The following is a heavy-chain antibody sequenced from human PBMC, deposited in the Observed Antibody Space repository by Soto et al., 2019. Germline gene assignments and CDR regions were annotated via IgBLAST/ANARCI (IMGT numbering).Heavy chain of an antibody. CDR1: GXTFNYYA. CDR3: AKYHSKSSAAEGFDY. CDR2: VIGSGSAT. D-gene: IGHD6-6*01. Sequence: GSLRLSCAASGXTFNYYAMTWVLQAPGKGLEWVSSVIGSGSATYYADSVKGRFTISRDNSMLTLYLHLNSMRAEHTGLSYCAKYHSKSSAAEGFDYWGQGALGTVSS. J-gene: IGHJ4*02. V-gene: IGHV3-23*01.